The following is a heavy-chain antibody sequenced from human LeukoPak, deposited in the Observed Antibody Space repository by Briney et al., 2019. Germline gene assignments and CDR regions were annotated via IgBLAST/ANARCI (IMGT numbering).Heavy chain of an antibody. CDR1: GDSISSSSYY. J-gene: IGHJ4*02. V-gene: IGHV4-39*01. CDR3: ARQPWDIVVVPAARPFDY. Sequence: SETLSLTCTVSGDSISSSSYYWGWIRQPPGKGLEWIGSIYYSGSTYYNPSLKSRVTISVDTSKNQFSLKLSSVTAADTAVYYCARQPWDIVVVPAARPFDYWGQGTLVTVSS. D-gene: IGHD2-2*01. CDR2: IYYSGST.